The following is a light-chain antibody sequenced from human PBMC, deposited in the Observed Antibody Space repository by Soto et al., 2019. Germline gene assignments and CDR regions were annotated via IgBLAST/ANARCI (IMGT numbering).Light chain of an antibody. CDR2: YAS. J-gene: IGKJ4*01. CDR3: QQRSTWPLFT. V-gene: IGKV3-11*01. Sequence: VLTQSPATLSLSPGERATLSCRASQTVSRYLAWYQQKPGQAPRLLIYYASNRATGIPARFSGSGSGTDYALTISSLEREEFPVYYCQQRSTWPLFTFGGGTKLEI. CDR1: QTVSRY.